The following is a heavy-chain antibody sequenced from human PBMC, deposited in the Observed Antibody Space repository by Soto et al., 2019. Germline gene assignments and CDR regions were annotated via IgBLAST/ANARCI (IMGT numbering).Heavy chain of an antibody. J-gene: IGHJ5*02. CDR1: GYTFTSYY. CDR2: INPSGGST. D-gene: IGHD6-13*01. V-gene: IGHV1-46*01. Sequence: GASVKVSCKASGYTFTSYYLHWVRPSPGQGLEWMGIINPSGGSTSYAQKFQGRVTMTRDTSTSTVYMELSSLRSEDTAVYYCARGFDRQQQVNWFDPWGQGTLVTVSS. CDR3: ARGFDRQQQVNWFDP.